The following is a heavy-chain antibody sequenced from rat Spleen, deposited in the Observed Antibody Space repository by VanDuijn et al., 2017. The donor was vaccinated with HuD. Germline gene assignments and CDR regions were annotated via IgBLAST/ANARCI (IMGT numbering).Heavy chain of an antibody. D-gene: IGHD1-12*03. CDR2: MWTGGST. V-gene: IGHV2-30*01. CDR1: GFSLTSYN. CDR3: ARDLDGYFDY. Sequence: QVQLKESGPGLVQPSQTLSLTCTVSGFSLTSYNVHWVRQPTGKGLEWMGVMWTGGSTAYNSTLKSRLSISRDTSKNQVFLKMNSLQSEDTTTYYCARDLDGYFDYWGQGVMVTVSS. J-gene: IGHJ2*01.